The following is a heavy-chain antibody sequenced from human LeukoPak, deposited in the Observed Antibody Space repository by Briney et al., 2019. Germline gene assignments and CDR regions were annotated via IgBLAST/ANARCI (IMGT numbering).Heavy chain of an antibody. Sequence: SETLSLTCTVSGGSISSLYWSWIRQPPGKGLEWIGYIYYSGSTNYNPSLKSRVTISVDRSKNQFSLKPSSVTAADTAVYYCARVLWGDWFDPWGQGTLVTVSS. D-gene: IGHD3-16*01. CDR2: IYYSGST. V-gene: IGHV4-59*11. J-gene: IGHJ5*02. CDR3: ARVLWGDWFDP. CDR1: GGSISSLY.